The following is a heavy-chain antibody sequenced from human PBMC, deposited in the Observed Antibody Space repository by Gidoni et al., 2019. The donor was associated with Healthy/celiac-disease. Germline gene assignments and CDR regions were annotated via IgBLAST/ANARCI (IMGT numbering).Heavy chain of an antibody. CDR3: AKKMWKWELLGIDY. D-gene: IGHD1-26*01. CDR1: GSTFSSYA. CDR2: ISGSGGST. Sequence: EVQLLESGGGLVQPGGSLRLSCAASGSTFSSYAMSWVRQAPGKGLEWVSAISGSGGSTYYADSVKGRFTISRDNSKNTLYLQMNSLRAEDTAVYYCAKKMWKWELLGIDYWGQGTLVTVSS. J-gene: IGHJ4*02. V-gene: IGHV3-23*01.